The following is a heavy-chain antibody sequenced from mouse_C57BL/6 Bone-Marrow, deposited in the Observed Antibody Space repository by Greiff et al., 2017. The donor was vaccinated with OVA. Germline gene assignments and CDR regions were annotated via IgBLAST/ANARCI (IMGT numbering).Heavy chain of an antibody. J-gene: IGHJ2*01. CDR2: ICGGGGNT. D-gene: IGHD1-1*01. CDR1: GFTFSSYT. Sequence: DVMLVESGGGLVKPGGSLKLSCAASGFTFSSYTMSWVRQTPEKRLEWVATICGGGGNTYYPDSVKGRFTIARDNAKNTLYLQMSSLRSEDTALYYCARVYYYYFDYWGQGTTLTVSS. CDR3: ARVYYYYFDY. V-gene: IGHV5-9*01.